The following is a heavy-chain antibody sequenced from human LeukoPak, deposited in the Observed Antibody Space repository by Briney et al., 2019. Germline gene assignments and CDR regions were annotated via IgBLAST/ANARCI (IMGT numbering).Heavy chain of an antibody. D-gene: IGHD3-22*01. CDR1: GFSFSRYA. Sequence: GGSLRLSCGASGFSFSRYAMHGVRQAPGQGLEGVAIISYGGSNQYYAESVKGRFTISRDNTKNTVYLQMNSLRPEVTAVYYCARAPDSSGYYHYFDYWGQGTLVTVSS. CDR2: ISYGGSNQ. CDR3: ARAPDSSGYYHYFDY. V-gene: IGHV3-30-3*01. J-gene: IGHJ4*02.